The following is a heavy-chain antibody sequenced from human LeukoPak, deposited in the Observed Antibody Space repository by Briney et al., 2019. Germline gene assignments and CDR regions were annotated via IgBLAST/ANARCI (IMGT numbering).Heavy chain of an antibody. D-gene: IGHD5-12*01. J-gene: IGHJ4*02. V-gene: IGHV1-18*04. CDR3: ARDPGYSGYDSFDY. Sequence: ASVKVSCKASGYTFTSYGISWVRQAPGQGLEWMGWISAYNGNTNYAQKLQGRATMTTDTSTSTAYMELRSLRSDDTAVYYCARDPGYSGYDSFDYWGQGTLVTVSS. CDR1: GYTFTSYG. CDR2: ISAYNGNT.